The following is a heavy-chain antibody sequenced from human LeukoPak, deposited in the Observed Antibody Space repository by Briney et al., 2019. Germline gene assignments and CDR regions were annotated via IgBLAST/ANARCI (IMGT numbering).Heavy chain of an antibody. CDR1: GFTFDDYA. CDR2: ISWDGGST. CDR3: ATYYDSNGKNYYYFMDV. D-gene: IGHD3-22*01. V-gene: IGHV3-43D*03. Sequence: PGGSLRLSCAASGFTFDDYAMHWVRQAPGKGLEWVSLISWDGGSTYYADSVKGRFTISRDNSKNSLYLQMNSLRAEDTALYYCATYYDSNGKNYYYFMDVWGKGTTVTVSS. J-gene: IGHJ6*03.